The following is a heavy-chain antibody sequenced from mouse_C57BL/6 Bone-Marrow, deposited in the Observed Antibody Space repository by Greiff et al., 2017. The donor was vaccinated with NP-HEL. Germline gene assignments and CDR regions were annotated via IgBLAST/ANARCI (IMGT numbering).Heavy chain of an antibody. CDR3: ASWCYWSFDV. J-gene: IGHJ1*03. Sequence: QVQLQQPGAELVRPGSSVKLSCTASGYPFTSYWMDWVKQRPGQGLEWIGNIYPSDSETPYNQKFKDKATLTVDKSSSTAYMQLSSLTSEDSAVYYCASWCYWSFDVWGTGTTVTVSS. CDR1: GYPFTSYW. D-gene: IGHD1-1*02. CDR2: IYPSDSET. V-gene: IGHV1-61*01.